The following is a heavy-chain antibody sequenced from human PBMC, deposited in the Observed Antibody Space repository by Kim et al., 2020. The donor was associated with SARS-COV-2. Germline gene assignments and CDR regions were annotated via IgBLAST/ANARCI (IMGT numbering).Heavy chain of an antibody. J-gene: IGHJ2*01. Sequence: GGSLRLSCAASGFTFTTYAMHWVRQAPGKGPEWVAVISYDGNNKHYADSVKGRFTIARDNSKNTLSLQMNSLRAEDTAVYYCARERAVGFDLWGRGTLVT. CDR1: GFTFTTYA. V-gene: IGHV3-30*04. CDR2: ISYDGNNK. CDR3: ARERAVGFDL. D-gene: IGHD3-16*01.